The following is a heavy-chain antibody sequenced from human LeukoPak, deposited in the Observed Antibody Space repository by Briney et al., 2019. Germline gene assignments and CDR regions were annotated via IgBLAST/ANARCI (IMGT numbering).Heavy chain of an antibody. CDR3: ARDPQH. J-gene: IGHJ1*01. CDR1: GFTFNSYA. Sequence: GSLRLSCAASGFTFNSYAMHWVRQAPGKGLEWVTVISYDGSNKYYADSVKGRFTISRDNSKNTLYLQMNSLRPEDTAFYYCARDPQHWGQGTLVTVSS. CDR2: ISYDGSNK. V-gene: IGHV3-30-3*01.